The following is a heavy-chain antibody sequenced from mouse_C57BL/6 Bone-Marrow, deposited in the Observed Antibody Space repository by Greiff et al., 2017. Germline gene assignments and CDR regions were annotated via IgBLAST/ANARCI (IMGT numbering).Heavy chain of an antibody. Sequence: DVHLVESGGGLVKPGGSLKLSCAASGFTFSDYGMHWVRQAPEKGLAWVAYISRGSSTNYYADTVKGRFTISRDNAKNTLFLQMTSLRSEDTAMYYCARGTRFAYWGQGTLVTVSA. V-gene: IGHV5-17*01. J-gene: IGHJ3*01. D-gene: IGHD3-3*01. CDR2: ISRGSSTN. CDR1: GFTFSDYG. CDR3: ARGTRFAY.